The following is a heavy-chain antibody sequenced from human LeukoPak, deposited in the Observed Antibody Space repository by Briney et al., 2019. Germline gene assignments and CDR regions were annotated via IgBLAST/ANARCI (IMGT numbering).Heavy chain of an antibody. CDR3: ARHGDIVVVPAAIPGWFDP. CDR1: GGSFSGYY. D-gene: IGHD2-2*02. CDR2: INHSGST. J-gene: IGHJ5*02. V-gene: IGHV4-34*01. Sequence: PSETLSLTCAVYGGSFSGYYWSWIRQPPGKGLEWIVEINHSGSTNYNPSLKSRVTISVDTSKNQFSLKLSSVTAADTAVYYCARHGDIVVVPAAIPGWFDPWGQGTLVTVSS.